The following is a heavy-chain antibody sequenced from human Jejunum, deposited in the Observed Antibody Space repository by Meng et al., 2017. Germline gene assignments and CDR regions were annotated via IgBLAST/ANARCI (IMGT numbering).Heavy chain of an antibody. CDR3: AKFSGLFYSDYWTYDSFHI. CDR1: GFTFRNYA. J-gene: IGHJ3*02. CDR2: IGGGETNYI. D-gene: IGHD5-12*01. V-gene: IGHV3-23*01. Sequence: GASLKISCAASGFTFRNYAMAWVRQAPGKGLEWVSAIGGGETNYIYDADTVKGRCTISRDNTKNTLYLQMHSLGAEDTAIYYCAKFSGLFYSDYWTYDSFHIWGQGTKVTVSS.